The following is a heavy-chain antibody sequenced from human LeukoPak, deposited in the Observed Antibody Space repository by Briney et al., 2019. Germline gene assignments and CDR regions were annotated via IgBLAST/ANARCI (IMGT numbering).Heavy chain of an antibody. CDR3: ARSPGALLWFGELFRGFDY. J-gene: IGHJ4*02. CDR2: IYYSGST. D-gene: IGHD3-10*01. V-gene: IGHV4-59*01. Sequence: SETLSLXCTVSGGSISSYYWSWIRQPPGKGLECIGYIYYSGSTNYNPSLKSRVTISVDTSKNQFSLKLSSVTAADTAVYYCARSPGALLWFGELFRGFDYWGQGTLVTVSS. CDR1: GGSISSYY.